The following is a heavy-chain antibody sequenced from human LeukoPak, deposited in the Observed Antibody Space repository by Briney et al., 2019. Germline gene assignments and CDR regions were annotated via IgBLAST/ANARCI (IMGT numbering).Heavy chain of an antibody. D-gene: IGHD2-2*01. CDR2: IWYDGSNK. V-gene: IGHV3-33*01. CDR1: GFTFSSYG. J-gene: IGHJ4*02. Sequence: PGRSLRLSCAASGFTFSSYGMHWVRQAPGKGLEWVAIIWYDGSNKYCADSVKGRFTISRDNSKNTLYLQMNSLRAEDTAVYYCARRYCSSTSCYGEDFDYWGQGTLVTVSS. CDR3: ARRYCSSTSCYGEDFDY.